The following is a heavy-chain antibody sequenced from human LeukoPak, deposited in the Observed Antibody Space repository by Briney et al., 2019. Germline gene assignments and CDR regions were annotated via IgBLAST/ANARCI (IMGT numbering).Heavy chain of an antibody. Sequence: PSETLSLTCTVYGGTISSYYWSWIRQPQGTGLEWIGSINYSGITYYNPSLKSRVTISVDTSKNQFSLKLSSVTAADTAVYYCARRGYSYGYLNWFDPWGQGTLVTVSS. CDR3: ARRGYSYGYLNWFDP. J-gene: IGHJ5*02. CDR2: INYSGIT. D-gene: IGHD5-18*01. V-gene: IGHV4-59*04. CDR1: GGTISSYY.